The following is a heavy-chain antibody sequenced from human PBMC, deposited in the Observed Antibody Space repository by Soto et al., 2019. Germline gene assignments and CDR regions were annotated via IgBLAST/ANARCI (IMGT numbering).Heavy chain of an antibody. CDR1: GGYIKTSSYY. J-gene: IGHJ4*02. CDR2: LYYTGTT. CDR3: AREGRDCSGTRCQGGDY. D-gene: IGHD2-2*01. Sequence: SETLSLTCTVSGGYIKTSSYYWSWIRQPPGKGLEWIGSLYYTGTTYNNPSLRSRVTISIDTSKNQFSLMLSSVTAADTAIYYCAREGRDCSGTRCQGGDYWGKGTLVTVSS. V-gene: IGHV4-39*02.